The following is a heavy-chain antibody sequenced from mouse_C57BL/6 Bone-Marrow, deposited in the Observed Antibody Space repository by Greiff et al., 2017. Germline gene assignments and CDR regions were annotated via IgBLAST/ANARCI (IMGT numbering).Heavy chain of an antibody. CDR2: ISGGGGNT. CDR1: GFTFSSYT. Sequence: EVLLVESGGGLVKPGGSLKLSCAASGFTFSSYTMSWVRQTPEKRLQWVAAISGGGGNTYYPDSVKGRFTISRDNDKNILYLQMSSLRSEDTALYDCSRQVTTVIATMYFDVWGTGTTVTVSS. D-gene: IGHD1-1*01. CDR3: SRQVTTVIATMYFDV. V-gene: IGHV5-9*01. J-gene: IGHJ1*03.